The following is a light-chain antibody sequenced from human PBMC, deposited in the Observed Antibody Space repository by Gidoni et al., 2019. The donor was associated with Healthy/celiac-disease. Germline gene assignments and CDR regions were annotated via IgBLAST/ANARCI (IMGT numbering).Light chain of an antibody. CDR2: AAS. Sequence: DSQMTKPPSSLSASVGDRVTITRRASQSISSYLNWYQQKPGTAPKLLIYAASSLQSGVPSRFSGSGSGTDFTLTISSLQPEDFATYYCQQSYSTPVTFGGGTKVEIK. V-gene: IGKV1-39*01. CDR1: QSISSY. J-gene: IGKJ4*01. CDR3: QQSYSTPVT.